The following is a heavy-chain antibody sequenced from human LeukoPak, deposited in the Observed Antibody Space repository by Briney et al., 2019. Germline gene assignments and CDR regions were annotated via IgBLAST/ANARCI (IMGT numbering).Heavy chain of an antibody. CDR2: ISSSSSTI. CDR1: EFTFSSYS. Sequence: GGSLRLSCAASEFTFSSYSMNWVRQAPGKGLEWVSYISSSSSTIYYADSVKGRFTISRDNAKNSLYLQMNSLRAEDTAVYYCARGRRDAFDIWCQGTMVTVSS. V-gene: IGHV3-48*04. J-gene: IGHJ3*02. CDR3: ARGRRDAFDI.